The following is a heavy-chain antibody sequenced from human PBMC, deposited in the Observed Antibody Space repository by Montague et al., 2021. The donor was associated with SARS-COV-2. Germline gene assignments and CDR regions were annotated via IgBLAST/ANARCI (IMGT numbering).Heavy chain of an antibody. CDR2: ISYDGSNK. CDR3: ARDRTPSSLGTLDV. CDR1: GFTFSDHS. D-gene: IGHD6-13*01. Sequence: SLRLSCAASGFTFSDHSMHWVHQAPGKGLEWITFISYDGSNKYFADSVKGRFTISRDIPKNTLYLQMNNLRGDDTAVYYCARDRTPSSLGTLDVWGQGTPVTVSS. V-gene: IGHV3-30-3*01. J-gene: IGHJ6*02.